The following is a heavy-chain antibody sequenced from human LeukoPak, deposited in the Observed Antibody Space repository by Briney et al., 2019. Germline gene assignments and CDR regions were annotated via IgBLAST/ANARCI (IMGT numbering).Heavy chain of an antibody. CDR2: TFFSGST. V-gene: IGHV4-39*01. CDR3: ARVQTDSRGWYHFDY. D-gene: IGHD6-19*01. CDR1: GGSISSSTYH. J-gene: IGHJ4*02. Sequence: SETLSLTCTVSGGSISSSTYHWGWVRQPPGKGLEWIGSTFFSGSTYYNPSLKSRVTISIDTSKNQFSLRLSSVTAADTAVYYCARVQTDSRGWYHFDYWGQGTLVTLSS.